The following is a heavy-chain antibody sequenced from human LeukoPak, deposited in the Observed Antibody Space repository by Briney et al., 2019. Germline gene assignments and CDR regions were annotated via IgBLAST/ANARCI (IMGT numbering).Heavy chain of an antibody. CDR1: GGSFSGYY. J-gene: IGHJ4*02. D-gene: IGHD4-17*01. CDR2: INHSGST. Sequence: PSETLSLTCAVYGGSFSGYYWSWIRQPPGKGLEWIGEINHSGSTNYNPSLKSRVTISVDTSKNQFSLKLSSVTAADTAVYYCARLHYGDSRYYFDYWGQGTLVTVSS. CDR3: ARLHYGDSRYYFDY. V-gene: IGHV4-34*01.